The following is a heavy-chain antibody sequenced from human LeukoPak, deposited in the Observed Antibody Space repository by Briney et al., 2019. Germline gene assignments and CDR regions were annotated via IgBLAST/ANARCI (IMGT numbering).Heavy chain of an antibody. J-gene: IGHJ4*02. D-gene: IGHD5-18*01. CDR1: GYTFTGYY. CDR2: INPNSGGT. CDR3: AFEGYNYGYN. V-gene: IGHV1-2*02. Sequence: ASVKVSCKASGYTFTGYYMHWVRQAPGQGLEWMGWINPNSGGTNYAQKFQGRVTMTRDTSISTAYMELSSLRSDDTAIYYCAFEGYNYGYNWGQGTLVTVSS.